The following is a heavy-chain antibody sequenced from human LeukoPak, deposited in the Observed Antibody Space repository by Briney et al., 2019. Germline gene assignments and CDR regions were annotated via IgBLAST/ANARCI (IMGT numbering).Heavy chain of an antibody. D-gene: IGHD3-3*01. Sequence: PGGSLRLSCAASGLTFSSYSMNWVRQAPGKGLECVSAISGSGGSTYYADSVKGRFTISRDNSKNTLYLQMNSLRAEDTAVYYCAKDAHYYDFWSGYSHHYYMDVWGKGTRSPSP. CDR2: ISGSGGST. CDR1: GLTFSSYS. V-gene: IGHV3-23*01. J-gene: IGHJ6*03. CDR3: AKDAHYYDFWSGYSHHYYMDV.